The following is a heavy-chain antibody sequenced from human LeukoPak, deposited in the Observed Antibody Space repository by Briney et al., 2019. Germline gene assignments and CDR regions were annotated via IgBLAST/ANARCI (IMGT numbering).Heavy chain of an antibody. V-gene: IGHV3-7*04. D-gene: IGHD1-1*01. CDR3: ARGQLSPVY. Sequence: PGGSLRLSCAGSGFTFSNYWMSWVRQAPGKGLEWVANIKTDGSESYYVDSVKGRFTISRDNVKNSLYLQMNSLGAEDTAVYYCARGQLSPVYWGQGTLVTVSS. CDR2: IKTDGSES. J-gene: IGHJ4*02. CDR1: GFTFSNYW.